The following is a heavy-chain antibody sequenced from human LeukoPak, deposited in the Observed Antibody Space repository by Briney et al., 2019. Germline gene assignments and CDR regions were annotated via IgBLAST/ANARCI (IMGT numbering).Heavy chain of an antibody. CDR1: GGTFSSYA. D-gene: IGHD3-22*01. V-gene: IGHV1-69*01. Sequence: GASVKVSCKASGGTFSSYAISWVRQAPGQGLEWMGGITPIFGTANYTQKFQGRVTITADESTSTAYMEPSSLRSEDTAVYYCSADSSGYPFDYWGQGTLVTVSS. CDR3: SADSSGYPFDY. J-gene: IGHJ4*02. CDR2: ITPIFGTA.